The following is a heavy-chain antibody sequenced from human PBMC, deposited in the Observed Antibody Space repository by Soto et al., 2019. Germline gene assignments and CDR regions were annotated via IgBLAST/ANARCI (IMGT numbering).Heavy chain of an antibody. CDR3: ARGGYFDSSNYLAY. CDR2: INPGNGNT. CDR1: GYTFTSYG. D-gene: IGHD3-22*01. V-gene: IGHV1-3*01. J-gene: IGHJ4*02. Sequence: QVQLVQSGAEVKKPGASVKVSCKASGYTFTSYGINWVRQAPGRGLEWMGWINPGNGNTKCSQQFQGRVIIDRDTSASTAYMELSNLRSEDTAVYYCARGGYFDSSNYLAYWGLGTLVTVSS.